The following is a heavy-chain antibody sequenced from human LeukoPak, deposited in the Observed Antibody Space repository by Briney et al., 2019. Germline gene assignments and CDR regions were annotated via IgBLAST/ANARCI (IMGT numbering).Heavy chain of an antibody. D-gene: IGHD2-15*01. J-gene: IGHJ4*02. CDR2: ISSSSSYI. Sequence: PGGSLRLSCAASGFTFSSYSMNWVRQAPGKGLEWVSSISSSSSYIYYADSVKGRFTISRDNAKNSLYLQMNSLRAEDTAVYYCARGPRTFLGAVVAATFVFDSWGQGTLVTVSS. V-gene: IGHV3-21*01. CDR3: ARGPRTFLGAVVAATFVFDS. CDR1: GFTFSSYS.